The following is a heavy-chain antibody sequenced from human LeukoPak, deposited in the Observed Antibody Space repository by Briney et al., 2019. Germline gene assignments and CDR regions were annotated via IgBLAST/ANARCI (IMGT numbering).Heavy chain of an antibody. D-gene: IGHD3-3*01. J-gene: IGHJ6*02. Sequence: QPGGSLRLSCAASGFTFSSYGMHWVRQAPGKGLEWVAVIWYDGSNKYYADSVKGRFTISRDNSKNTLYLQMNSLRAEDTAVYYCARAPVLRFLEWLPDRYYYYGMDVWGQGTTVTVSS. CDR3: ARAPVLRFLEWLPDRYYYYGMDV. CDR1: GFTFSSYG. V-gene: IGHV3-33*01. CDR2: IWYDGSNK.